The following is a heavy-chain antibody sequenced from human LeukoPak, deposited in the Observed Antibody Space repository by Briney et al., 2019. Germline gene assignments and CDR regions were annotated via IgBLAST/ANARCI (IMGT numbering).Heavy chain of an antibody. CDR1: GGSLSGYY. CDR3: ARASRITIFGVVRRGFWFDP. Sequence: SETLSLTCAVCGGSLSGYYWSCIRQPPGKGLEWIGEINHSGSTNYNPSLKSRITISVDTPKNQFSLKLSSVTAADTAVYYCARASRITIFGVVRRGFWFDPWGQGTLVTVSS. J-gene: IGHJ5*02. V-gene: IGHV4-34*01. D-gene: IGHD3-3*01. CDR2: INHSGST.